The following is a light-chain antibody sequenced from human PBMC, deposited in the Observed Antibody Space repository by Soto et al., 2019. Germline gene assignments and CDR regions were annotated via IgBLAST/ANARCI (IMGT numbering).Light chain of an antibody. CDR1: QDINNF. CDR3: QHYDGYPQT. Sequence: DIQMTQSPSSLSASVGDRVTITCRASQDINNFLAWFQQKPGRAPKTLIFAASRLHSGIPSRFSGSGSGTTFTLTISSLQPEDLGTYYCQHYDGYPQTFGQGTRRE. J-gene: IGKJ5*01. CDR2: AAS. V-gene: IGKV1-16*01.